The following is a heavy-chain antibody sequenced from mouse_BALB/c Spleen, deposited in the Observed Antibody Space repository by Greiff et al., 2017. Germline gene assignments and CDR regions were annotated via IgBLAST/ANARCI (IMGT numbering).Heavy chain of an antibody. Sequence: QVQLKESGPGLVAPSQSLSITCTVSGFSLTSYGVHWVRQPPGKGLEWLGVIWAGGSTNYNSALMSRLSISKDNSKSQVFLKMNSLQTDDTAMYYCARGDEVGLAYGGQGTLVTVSA. V-gene: IGHV2-9*02. J-gene: IGHJ3*01. CDR2: IWAGGST. D-gene: IGHD1-3*01. CDR3: ARGDEVGLAY. CDR1: GFSLTSYG.